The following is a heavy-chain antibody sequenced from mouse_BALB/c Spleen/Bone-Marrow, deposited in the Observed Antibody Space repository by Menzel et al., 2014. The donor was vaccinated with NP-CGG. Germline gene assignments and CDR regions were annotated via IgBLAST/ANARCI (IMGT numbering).Heavy chain of an antibody. Sequence: EVKLVESGGGLVKSGGSLKLSCAASGFSFSNYGMSWVRQTPEKRLEWVATISGDGRYTFYSDSVKGRFTISRDNAKNNRYLQLSSLRSEDTALYYCARHAYYDQTEVSFVYWGQGTLVTVSA. D-gene: IGHD2-4*01. CDR2: ISGDGRYT. V-gene: IGHV5-9-2*01. J-gene: IGHJ3*01. CDR3: ARHAYYDQTEVSFVY. CDR1: GFSFSNYG.